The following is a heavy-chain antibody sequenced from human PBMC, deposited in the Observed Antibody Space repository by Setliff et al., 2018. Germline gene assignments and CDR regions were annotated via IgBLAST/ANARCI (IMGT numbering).Heavy chain of an antibody. J-gene: IGHJ6*02. CDR2: IYPGDSDT. V-gene: IGHV5-51*01. CDR3: ARSDYGDYFAWDSYGMDV. D-gene: IGHD4-17*01. Sequence: GESLKISCKGSGYSFTSYWIAWVRQMPGKGLEWMGIIYPGDSDTRYSPSFQGQVTISADRSTRTAYLQWSSPKASDTAFYYCARSDYGDYFAWDSYGMDVWGQGTTVTVSS. CDR1: GYSFTSYW.